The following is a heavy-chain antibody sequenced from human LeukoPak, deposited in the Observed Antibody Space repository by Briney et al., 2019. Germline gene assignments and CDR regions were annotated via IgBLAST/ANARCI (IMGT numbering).Heavy chain of an antibody. CDR3: ARDYATDTDMV. D-gene: IGHD5-18*01. CDR1: GFTFSTYS. V-gene: IGHV3-30-3*01. Sequence: QSGRSLRLSCAASGFTFSTYSMHWVRQAPGKGLEWVAVIPYDGGSKYYADSLKGRFTISRDNSKNTLYLQMNSLRAEDTAVYYCARDYATDTDMVWGQGILVTVSS. CDR2: IPYDGGSK. J-gene: IGHJ4*02.